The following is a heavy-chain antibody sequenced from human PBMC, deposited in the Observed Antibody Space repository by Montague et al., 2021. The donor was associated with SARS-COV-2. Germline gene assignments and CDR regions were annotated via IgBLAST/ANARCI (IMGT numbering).Heavy chain of an antibody. CDR2: IYYSGST. D-gene: IGHD3-3*01. V-gene: IGHV4-61*01. CDR3: ARDPWRITIFGVVTRYGMDV. J-gene: IGHJ6*02. Sequence: SETLSLTCIVSGGSVSSGSYYWSWIRQPPGKGLEWIGYIYYSGSTNYNPSHKSRVTISVDTSKNQFSLKLSSVTAAGTAVYYCARDPWRITIFGVVTRYGMDVWGQGTTVTVSS. CDR1: GGSVSSGSYY.